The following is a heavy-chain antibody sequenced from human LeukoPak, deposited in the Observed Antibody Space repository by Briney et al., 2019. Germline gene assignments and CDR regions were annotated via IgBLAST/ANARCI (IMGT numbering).Heavy chain of an antibody. CDR1: GGSISSYY. J-gene: IGHJ3*02. V-gene: IGHV4-59*01. D-gene: IGHD2-15*01. CDR2: IYYSGST. CDR3: ARDLGLIGCCSGGSCYPAAFDI. Sequence: SETLSLTCTVSGGSISSYYWSWIRQPPGKGLEWIGYIYYSGSTNYNPSLKSRVTISVDTSKNQFSLKLSSVTAADTAVYYCARDLGLIGCCSGGSCYPAAFDIWGQGTMVTVSS.